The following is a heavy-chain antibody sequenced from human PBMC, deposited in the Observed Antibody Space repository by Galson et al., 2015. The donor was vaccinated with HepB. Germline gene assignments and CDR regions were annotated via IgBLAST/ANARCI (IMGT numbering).Heavy chain of an antibody. J-gene: IGHJ5*02. CDR1: GFTFSGFW. V-gene: IGHV3-74*01. D-gene: IGHD3-16*01. Sequence: SLRLSCAASGFTFSGFWMYWVRHAPGKGLLWVSRINRDGSITSYAESVKGRFNSSRDNAKNTLYLHLNSLRGDDTAVYYCVRDMGAHRFDPWGQGTLVIVSS. CDR3: VRDMGAHRFDP. CDR2: INRDGSIT.